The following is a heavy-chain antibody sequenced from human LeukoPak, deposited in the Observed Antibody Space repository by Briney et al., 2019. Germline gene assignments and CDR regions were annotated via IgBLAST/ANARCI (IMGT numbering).Heavy chain of an antibody. D-gene: IGHD2-2*01. J-gene: IGHJ4*02. Sequence: ASVKVSCKASGYTFTSYDINWVRQATGQGLEWMGWMNTNSGNTGYAQKFQGRVTMTRNTSTSTAYMELSSLRSEDTAVYYCAREGADIVVVPAAPDYWGQGTLVTVSS. CDR3: AREGADIVVVPAAPDY. CDR1: GYTFTSYD. CDR2: MNTNSGNT. V-gene: IGHV1-8*01.